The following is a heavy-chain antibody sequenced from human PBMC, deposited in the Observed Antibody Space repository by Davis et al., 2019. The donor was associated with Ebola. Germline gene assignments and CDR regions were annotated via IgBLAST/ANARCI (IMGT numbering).Heavy chain of an antibody. J-gene: IGHJ4*02. Sequence: SETLSLTCTVSGGSISSYYWRWIRQPPGKGLEWIGYIYYSGSTNYNPSLKSRVTISVDTSKNQFSLKLSSVTAADTAVYYCARRRGYFDYWGQGTLVTVSS. D-gene: IGHD3-10*01. V-gene: IGHV4-59*12. CDR3: ARRRGYFDY. CDR1: GGSISSYY. CDR2: IYYSGST.